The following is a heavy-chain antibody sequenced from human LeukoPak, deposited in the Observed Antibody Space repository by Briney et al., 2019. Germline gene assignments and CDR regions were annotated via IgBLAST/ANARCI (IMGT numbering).Heavy chain of an antibody. Sequence: PSETLSLTCTVSGGSISSSSYYWGWIRQPPGKGLEWIGSIYYSGSTYYNPSLKSRVTISVDTSKNQFSLKLSSVTAADTAVYYCARSSGYSGYGGHYYYYGMDVWGQGTTVTVSS. CDR2: IYYSGST. D-gene: IGHD5-12*01. CDR1: GGSISSSSYY. V-gene: IGHV4-39*01. J-gene: IGHJ6*02. CDR3: ARSSGYSGYGGHYYYYGMDV.